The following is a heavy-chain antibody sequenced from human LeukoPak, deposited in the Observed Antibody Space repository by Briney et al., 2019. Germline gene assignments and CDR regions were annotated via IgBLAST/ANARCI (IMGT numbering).Heavy chain of an antibody. J-gene: IGHJ5*02. V-gene: IGHV3-23*01. Sequence: GGSLRLSCAASGFTFSSYGMSWVRQAPGKGLEWVSAISGSGGSTYYADSVKGRFTISRDNSKNTLYLQMNSLRAEDAAVYYCVSGSRGWFDDNWFDPWGQGTLVTVSS. CDR2: ISGSGGST. D-gene: IGHD6-19*01. CDR3: VSGSRGWFDDNWFDP. CDR1: GFTFSSYG.